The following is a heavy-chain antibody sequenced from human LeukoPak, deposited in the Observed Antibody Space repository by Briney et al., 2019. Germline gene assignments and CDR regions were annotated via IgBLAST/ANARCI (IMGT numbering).Heavy chain of an antibody. J-gene: IGHJ5*02. D-gene: IGHD3-22*01. CDR3: VRGRADYYDSSGYFAP. CDR1: VGSISSGGYS. V-gene: IGHV4-30-2*01. Sequence: PSETLSLTCAVSVGSISSGGYSWSWIRQPPGKGLEWIGYIYHSGSTYYNPSLKSRVTISVDRSKNQFSLKLSSVTAADTAVYYCVRGRADYYDSSGYFAPWGQGTLVTVSS. CDR2: IYHSGST.